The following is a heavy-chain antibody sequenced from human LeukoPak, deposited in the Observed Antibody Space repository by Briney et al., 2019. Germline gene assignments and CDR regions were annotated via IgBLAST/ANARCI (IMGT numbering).Heavy chain of an antibody. CDR1: GYTFTSYD. J-gene: IGHJ4*02. D-gene: IGHD3-9*01. Sequence: GASVKVSCKASGYTFTSYDINWVRQATGQGLEWVGWMNPNSGNTGYAQKFQGRVTMTRNTSISTAYMELNSLRSEDTAVYYRARSRDILTGYYYYWGQGTLVTVSS. CDR2: MNPNSGNT. V-gene: IGHV1-8*01. CDR3: ARSRDILTGYYYY.